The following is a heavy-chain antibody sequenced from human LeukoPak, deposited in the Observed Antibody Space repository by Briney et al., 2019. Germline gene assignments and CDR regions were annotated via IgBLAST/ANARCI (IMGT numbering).Heavy chain of an antibody. CDR2: IYHSGKT. V-gene: IGHV4-38-2*02. D-gene: IGHD2-2*01. J-gene: IGHJ4*02. CDR1: GYSISSGYF. Sequence: SETLSLTCTVSGYSISSGYFWGWIRQPPGKGLEWIGSIYHSGKTYYNPSLKSRVTISVDTSKNQFSLKLSSVTAADTAVYYCARSYCSSTTCSEVDYFDYWGQGTLVTVSS. CDR3: ARSYCSSTTCSEVDYFDY.